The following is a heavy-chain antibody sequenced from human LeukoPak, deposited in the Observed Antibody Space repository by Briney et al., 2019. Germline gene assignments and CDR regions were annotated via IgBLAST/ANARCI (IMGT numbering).Heavy chain of an antibody. CDR3: ARGNTAMVT. J-gene: IGHJ4*02. CDR1: GFTFSSHA. CDR2: VSGSGGST. Sequence: GGSLRLSCAASGFTFSSHAMSWVRQAPGKGLEWVSAVSGSGGSTKYADSVKGRFTISRDNSKNTLYLQMNSLRAEDTAVYYCARGNTAMVTWGQGTLVTDSS. V-gene: IGHV3-23*01. D-gene: IGHD5-18*01.